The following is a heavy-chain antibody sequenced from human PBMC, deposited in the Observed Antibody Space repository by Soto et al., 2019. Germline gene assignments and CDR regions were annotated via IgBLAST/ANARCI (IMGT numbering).Heavy chain of an antibody. CDR1: GFTFSSYA. CDR2: ISGSGGST. CDR3: AKVPDIVVVPAAIGAFDI. V-gene: IGHV3-23*01. Sequence: GGSLRLSCAASGFTFSSYAMSWVRQAPGKGLEWVSAISGSGGSTYYADSVKGRFTISRDNSKNTLYLQMNSLRAEDTAVYYCAKVPDIVVVPAAIGAFDIWGQGTMVTVSS. J-gene: IGHJ3*02. D-gene: IGHD2-2*02.